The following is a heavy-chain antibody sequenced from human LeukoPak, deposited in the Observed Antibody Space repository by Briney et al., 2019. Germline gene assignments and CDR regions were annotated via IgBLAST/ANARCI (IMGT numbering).Heavy chain of an antibody. CDR2: IYYSGST. CDR1: GGSISSGDYY. D-gene: IGHD2-2*01. CDR3: ARAGSYCSSTSCYSWFDP. V-gene: IGHV4-30-4*01. Sequence: TLSLTCTVSGGSISSGDYYWSWIRPPPGKGLEWIGYIYYSGSTYYNPSLKSRVTISVDTSKNQFSLKLSSVTAADTAVYYCARAGSYCSSTSCYSWFDPWGQGTLVTVSS. J-gene: IGHJ5*02.